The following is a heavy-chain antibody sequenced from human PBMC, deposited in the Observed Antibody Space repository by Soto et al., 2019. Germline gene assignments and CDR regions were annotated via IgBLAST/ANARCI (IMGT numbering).Heavy chain of an antibody. CDR1: GFAFGSYV. J-gene: IGHJ4*02. Sequence: EAQLVESGGGLVQPGGSLRLSCAASGFAFGSYVMNWVRQAPGKGLEWVSAVTSGGTTYYADSMGGRFTISRDNSKNTLYLQMNSLRAEDTAVYYCATELRYLEWFTRPDYWGQGTLVTVSS. V-gene: IGHV3-23*04. CDR3: ATELRYLEWFTRPDY. D-gene: IGHD3-3*01. CDR2: VTSGGTT.